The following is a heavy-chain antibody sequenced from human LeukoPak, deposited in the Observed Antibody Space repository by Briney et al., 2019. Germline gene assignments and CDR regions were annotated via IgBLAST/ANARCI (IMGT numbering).Heavy chain of an antibody. D-gene: IGHD1-26*01. J-gene: IGHJ3*02. CDR1: GGTFSSYA. V-gene: IGHV1-69*01. CDR3: ATTPYSGSYRKAFDI. Sequence: SVKVSCEASGGTFSSYAISWVRQAPGQGLDWMGGIIPIFGTANYAQKFQGRVTITADESTSTAYMELSSLRSEDTAVYYCATTPYSGSYRKAFDIWGQGTMVTVSS. CDR2: IIPIFGTA.